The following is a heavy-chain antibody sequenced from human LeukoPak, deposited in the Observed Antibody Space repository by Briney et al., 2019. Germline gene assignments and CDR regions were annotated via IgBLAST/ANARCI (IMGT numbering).Heavy chain of an antibody. V-gene: IGHV4-39*01. J-gene: IGHJ4*02. CDR2: IYYSGDT. D-gene: IGHD4-11*01. CDR3: ARHVRSNYAPLDY. CDR1: GGSISSHGYY. Sequence: SETLSLTCTVFGGSISSHGYYWAWIRQPPGKGLEWIGNIYYSGDTYYNPSLKGRVTISVDTSKNQFSLKLSSVTAADTAVYYCARHVRSNYAPLDYWGQGTLVTVSS.